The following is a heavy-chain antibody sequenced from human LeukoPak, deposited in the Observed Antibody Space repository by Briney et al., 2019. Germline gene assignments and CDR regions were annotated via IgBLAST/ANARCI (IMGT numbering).Heavy chain of an antibody. J-gene: IGHJ6*02. Sequence: ASVTVSCTASGYIFSNFGISWVRQAPGQGLERMGWIRPKSGNTNYAQNLQGRVTITIDTHTSTVYMELRSLRSDDSAVYYCARELLADAMDVWGQGTTVTVSS. V-gene: IGHV1-18*01. CDR3: ARELLADAMDV. CDR2: IRPKSGNT. CDR1: GYIFSNFG.